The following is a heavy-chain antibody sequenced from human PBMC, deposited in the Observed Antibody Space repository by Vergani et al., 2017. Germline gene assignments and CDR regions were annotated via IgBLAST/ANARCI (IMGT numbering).Heavy chain of an antibody. CDR1: GFTFSSYG. J-gene: IGHJ4*02. V-gene: IGHV3-30*18. CDR2: ISYDGSNK. CDR3: AKDQGGFDY. Sequence: QVQLVESGGGVVQPGRSLRLSCAASGFTFSSYGMHWVRQAPGKGLEWVAVISYDGSNKYYADSVKGRFTISRDNSKNTLYLQMNSLGAEDTAVYYCAKDQGGFDYWGQGTLVTVSS.